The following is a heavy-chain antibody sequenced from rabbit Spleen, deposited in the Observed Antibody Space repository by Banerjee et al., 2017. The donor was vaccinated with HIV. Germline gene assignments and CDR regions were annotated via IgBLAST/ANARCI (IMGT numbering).Heavy chain of an antibody. CDR2: IYVGSSGST. D-gene: IGHD4-1*01. J-gene: IGHJ4*01. V-gene: IGHV1S40*01. CDR3: ARDDALTHSYAFNL. CDR1: GFSFSSNA. Sequence: QSLEESGGDLVKPGASLTLSCTASGFSFSSNAMCWVRQAPGKGLEWIACIYVGSSGSTYYASWAKGRFTISKTSSTTVTLQMTSLTAADTATYFCARDDALTHSYAFNLWGQGTLVTVS.